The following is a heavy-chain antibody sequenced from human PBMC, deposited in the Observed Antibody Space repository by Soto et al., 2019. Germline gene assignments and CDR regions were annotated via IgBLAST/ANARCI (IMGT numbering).Heavy chain of an antibody. D-gene: IGHD3-9*01. V-gene: IGHV3-30*18. Sequence: QVQLVESGGGVVQPGRSLRLSCAASGFTFSSYGMHWVRQAPGKGLEWVAVISYDGSNKYYADSVKGRFTISRDNSKNTLYLQINSLRAEDTAVYYCAKVYYDILTGYYSPYYYYYGMDVWGQGTTVTVSS. CDR2: ISYDGSNK. J-gene: IGHJ6*02. CDR3: AKVYYDILTGYYSPYYYYYGMDV. CDR1: GFTFSSYG.